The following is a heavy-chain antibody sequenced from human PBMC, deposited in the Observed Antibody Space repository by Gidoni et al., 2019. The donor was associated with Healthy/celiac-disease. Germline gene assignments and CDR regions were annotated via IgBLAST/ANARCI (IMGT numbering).Heavy chain of an antibody. CDR1: GYPFTSYA. CDR2: INAGNGNT. CDR3: ASDPGRGGWLAY. Sequence: QVQLVQSGAEVKKPGASVKVSCKASGYPFTSYAMHWVRQAPGQRLEWMGWINAGNGNTKYSQKFQGRVTITRDTSASTAYMELSSLRSEDTAVYYCASDPGRGGWLAYWGQGTLVTVSS. V-gene: IGHV1-3*01. J-gene: IGHJ4*02. D-gene: IGHD3-9*01.